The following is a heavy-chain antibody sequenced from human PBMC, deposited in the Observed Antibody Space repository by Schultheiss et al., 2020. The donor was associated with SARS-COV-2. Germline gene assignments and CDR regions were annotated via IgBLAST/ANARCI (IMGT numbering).Heavy chain of an antibody. D-gene: IGHD1-1*01. Sequence: ASVKVSCKASGGTFSSYAISWVRQATGQGLEWMGWMNPNSGGTNYAQKFQGRVTMTRDTSISTAYMELSRLRSDDTAVYYCARGASWNLPLDYWGQGTLVTVSS. V-gene: IGHV1-2*02. CDR3: ARGASWNLPLDY. J-gene: IGHJ4*02. CDR1: GGTFSSYA. CDR2: MNPNSGGT.